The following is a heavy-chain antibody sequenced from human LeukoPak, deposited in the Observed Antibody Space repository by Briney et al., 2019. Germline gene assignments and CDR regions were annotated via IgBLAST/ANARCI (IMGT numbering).Heavy chain of an antibody. D-gene: IGHD1-1*01. CDR2: ISWNSGSI. CDR1: GFTFDDYA. V-gene: IGHV3-9*01. J-gene: IGHJ4*02. CDR3: AKEGKATWTTFD. Sequence: PGGSPRLSCAASGFTFDDYAMHWVRQAPGKGLEWVSGISWNSGSIGYADSVKGRFTISRDNAKNSLYLQMNSLRAEDTALYYCAKEGKATWTTFDWGQGTLVTVSS.